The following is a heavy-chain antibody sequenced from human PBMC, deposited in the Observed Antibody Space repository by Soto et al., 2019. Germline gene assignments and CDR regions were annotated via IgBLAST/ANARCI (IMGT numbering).Heavy chain of an antibody. CDR1: GFTLSGYA. CDR2: ISSNGVGT. D-gene: IGHD6-6*01. V-gene: IGHV3-64*01. Sequence: EVQLAEAGGGLAQPGGALRLSCAASGFTLSGYAMDWVRQAPGKGLEYVSGISSNGVGTYYANSVQGRFTISRDNSKNTVYLHMGSLRPEDMAVYYYARRTRPDFYYLDVWGIGTTVTVSS. CDR3: ARRTRPDFYYLDV. J-gene: IGHJ6*03.